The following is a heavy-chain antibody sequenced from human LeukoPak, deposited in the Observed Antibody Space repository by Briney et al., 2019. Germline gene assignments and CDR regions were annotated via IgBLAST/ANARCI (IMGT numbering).Heavy chain of an antibody. V-gene: IGHV4-38-2*02. D-gene: IGHD3-9*01. CDR3: AREDNGYDILTGYYYYMDV. Sequence: SETLSLTCTVSGYSISSGYYWGWIRQPPGKGLEWIGSIYHSGSTYYNPSLKSRVTISVDTSKNQFSLKLSSVTAADTAVYYCAREDNGYDILTGYYYYMDVWGKGTTVTISS. CDR2: IYHSGST. J-gene: IGHJ6*03. CDR1: GYSISSGYY.